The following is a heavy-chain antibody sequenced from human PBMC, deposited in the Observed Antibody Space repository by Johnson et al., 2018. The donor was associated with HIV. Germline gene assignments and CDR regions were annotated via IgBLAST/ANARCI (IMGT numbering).Heavy chain of an antibody. Sequence: VQLVESGGGVVQPGGSLRLSCAASGFTFSSYAMSWVRQAPGKGLEWVSAISGGGGNTYYADSVKGRFTISRDNSKSTLYLQMNSRRAGDTAVDYCARERGRIAFDIWGQGTMVTVSS. J-gene: IGHJ3*02. CDR1: GFTFSSYA. CDR2: ISGGGGNT. V-gene: IGHV3-23*04. CDR3: ARERGRIAFDI. D-gene: IGHD2-15*01.